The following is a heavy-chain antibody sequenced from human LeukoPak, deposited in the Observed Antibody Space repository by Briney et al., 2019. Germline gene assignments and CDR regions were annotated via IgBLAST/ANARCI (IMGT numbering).Heavy chain of an antibody. CDR3: ARSTNFYGSGTYYASFDF. Sequence: SETLSLTCTVSGASISSYYWTWIRQPPGKGLEWIGYIYYSGSTNYNPSLKSRVTISVDTSKNQFSLKLSSVTAADTAVYYCARSTNFYGSGTYYASFDFWGQGTLVTVSS. CDR2: IYYSGST. CDR1: GASISSYY. V-gene: IGHV4-59*01. J-gene: IGHJ4*02. D-gene: IGHD3-10*01.